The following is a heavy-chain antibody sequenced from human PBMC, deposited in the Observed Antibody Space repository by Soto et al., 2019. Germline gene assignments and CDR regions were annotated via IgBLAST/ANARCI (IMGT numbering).Heavy chain of an antibody. Sequence: GASVKVSCKASGYTFSTYTMHWVRQAPGQRFEWMGRINAGNGNTKYSQKFQGRVTISRDTSASTAYMELSSLRSEDTAVYYCAREMKDYDVLTGYSSPYFDYWGQGTLVTVS. V-gene: IGHV1-3*01. J-gene: IGHJ4*02. CDR1: GYTFSTYT. D-gene: IGHD3-9*01. CDR2: INAGNGNT. CDR3: AREMKDYDVLTGYSSPYFDY.